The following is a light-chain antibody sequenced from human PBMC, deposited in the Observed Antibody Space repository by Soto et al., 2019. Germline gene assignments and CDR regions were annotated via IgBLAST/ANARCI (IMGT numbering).Light chain of an antibody. J-gene: IGKJ4*01. V-gene: IGKV1-39*01. CDR2: AAS. Sequence: DIQMTQSPSSLSASVGDRVTITCRASQSNSSYLNWYQQKPGKAPKLLIYAASSLQSGVPSRFSGGGSGPDFTLTISSLQPEDFAAYYCQQSYSTPLSFGGGTKVEIK. CDR3: QQSYSTPLS. CDR1: QSNSSY.